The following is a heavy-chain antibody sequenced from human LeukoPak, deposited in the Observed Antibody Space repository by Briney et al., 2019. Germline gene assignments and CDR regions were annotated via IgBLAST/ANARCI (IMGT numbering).Heavy chain of an antibody. Sequence: SETLSLTCTVSGGSTSRYYWSWVRQPPGKRLEWLGYIYYSGSTTYNPSLKSRLTMSVAPSQNHTSLKLISLTAADTAVYYCARLPGIAAVWGQGTLVTVSS. D-gene: IGHD6-13*01. J-gene: IGHJ4*02. CDR1: GGSTSRYY. V-gene: IGHV4-59*08. CDR3: ARLPGIAAV. CDR2: IYYSGST.